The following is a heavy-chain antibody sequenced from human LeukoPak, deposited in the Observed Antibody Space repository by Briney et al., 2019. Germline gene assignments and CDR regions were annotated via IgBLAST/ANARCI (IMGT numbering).Heavy chain of an antibody. D-gene: IGHD3-9*01. Sequence: GASVKVSCKASGYTFTRYGLNWVRQAPGQGLEWMGWISAYNGNTDYAQNLQGRLTMTTDTSTSTAYMELRSLRSDGTAVYYCARANYNILTGYVAYASDIWGQGTMVAVSS. CDR2: ISAYNGNT. CDR3: ARANYNILTGYVAYASDI. V-gene: IGHV1-18*01. CDR1: GYTFTRYG. J-gene: IGHJ3*02.